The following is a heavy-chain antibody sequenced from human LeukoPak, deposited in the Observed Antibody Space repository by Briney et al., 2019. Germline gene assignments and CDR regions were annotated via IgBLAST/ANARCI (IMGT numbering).Heavy chain of an antibody. V-gene: IGHV1-8*01. CDR2: MNPNSGNT. Sequence: GASVKASCKASGYTFTSYDINWVRQATGQGLEWMGWMNPNSGNTGYARKFQGRVTMTRNTSISTAYMELSSLRSEDTAVYYCAVQAVADWYYFDYWGQGTLVTVSS. CDR1: GYTFTSYD. J-gene: IGHJ4*02. D-gene: IGHD6-19*01. CDR3: AVQAVADWYYFDY.